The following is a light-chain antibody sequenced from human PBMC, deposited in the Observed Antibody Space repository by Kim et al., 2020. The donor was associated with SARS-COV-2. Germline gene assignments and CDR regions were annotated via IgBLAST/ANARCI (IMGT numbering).Light chain of an antibody. V-gene: IGKV3-20*01. CDR1: QSVSNSY. Sequence: EFVLTQSPGTLSLSPGERATLSCRASQSVSNSYLAWYQQKPGQAPRLVIYGASNRATGIPERFSGSGSGTDFTLTISRLEPEDFAMYYCQQYDPSPPLTFGGGTKVDIK. J-gene: IGKJ4*01. CDR2: GAS. CDR3: QQYDPSPPLT.